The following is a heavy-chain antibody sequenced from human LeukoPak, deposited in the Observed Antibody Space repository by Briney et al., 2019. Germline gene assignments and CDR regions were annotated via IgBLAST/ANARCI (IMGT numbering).Heavy chain of an antibody. V-gene: IGHV5-51*01. CDR3: ARRPCSGLTFSKTFAY. CDR1: GYPFSNYW. J-gene: IGHJ4*02. D-gene: IGHD6-19*01. Sequence: GESLKISCKGSGYPFSNYWIAWVRRMPGKGLGLMGMIYADNSHTTYYPSFQDQVLLSVDQSINTAYWQWGSLKATDTAFYYCARRPCSGLTFSKTFAYGGQGPLATVSS. CDR2: IYADNSHT.